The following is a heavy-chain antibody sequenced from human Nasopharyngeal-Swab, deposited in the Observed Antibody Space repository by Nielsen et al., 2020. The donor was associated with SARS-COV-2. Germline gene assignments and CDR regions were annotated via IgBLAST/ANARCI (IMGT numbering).Heavy chain of an antibody. CDR2: ISYDGSNK. CDR3: ARDQYYYDNSGPAFNI. J-gene: IGHJ3*02. D-gene: IGHD3-22*01. CDR1: GFTFSSYG. V-gene: IGHV3-30*03. Sequence: GESLKISCAASGFTFSSYGMHWVRQAPGKGLEWVAVISYDGSNKYYADSVKGRFTISRDNSKNTLYLQMNSLRAEDTAVYYCARDQYYYDNSGPAFNIWGQGTMVTVSS.